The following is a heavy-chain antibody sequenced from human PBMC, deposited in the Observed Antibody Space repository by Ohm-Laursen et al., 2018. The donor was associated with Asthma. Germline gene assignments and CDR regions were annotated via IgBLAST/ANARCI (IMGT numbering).Heavy chain of an antibody. Sequence: ASVKVSCKASGFTFTSSAVQWVRQARGQRLEWIGWIVVGSGNTNYAQKFQERVTITRDMSTSTAYMELSSLRSEDTAVYYCAAGWGGELSTFDPWGQGTLVTVSS. V-gene: IGHV1-58*01. CDR1: GFTFTSSA. J-gene: IGHJ5*02. D-gene: IGHD3-16*02. CDR3: AAGWGGELSTFDP. CDR2: IVVGSGNT.